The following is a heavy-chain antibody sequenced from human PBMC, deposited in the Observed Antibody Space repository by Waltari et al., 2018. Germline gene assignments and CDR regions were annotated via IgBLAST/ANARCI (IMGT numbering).Heavy chain of an antibody. CDR2: IYYSGST. CDR1: GGPISSYY. V-gene: IGHV4-59*13. CDR3: ARGGHYDILMDY. Sequence: QVQLQESGPGLVKPSETLSLTCPVSGGPISSYYWSWIRQPPGQGLGWIGYIYYSGSTNYNPSLKSRVTISVDTSKNQFSLKLSSVTAADTAVYYCARGGHYDILMDYWGQGTLVTVSS. D-gene: IGHD3-9*01. J-gene: IGHJ4*02.